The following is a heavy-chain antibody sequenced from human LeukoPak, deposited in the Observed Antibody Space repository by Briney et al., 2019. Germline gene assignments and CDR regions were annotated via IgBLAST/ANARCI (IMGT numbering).Heavy chain of an antibody. CDR2: IIPIFGTA. CDR3: ASSPHDYSNSLGYYYYYMDV. CDR1: GGTFSNYA. Sequence: SVKVSCKTSGGTFSNYAISWVRQAPGQGLEWMGGIIPIFGTANYAQKFQGRVTITADESTSTAYMELSSLRSEDTAVYYCASSPHDYSNSLGYYYYYMDVWGKGTTVTVSS. V-gene: IGHV1-69*13. D-gene: IGHD4-11*01. J-gene: IGHJ6*03.